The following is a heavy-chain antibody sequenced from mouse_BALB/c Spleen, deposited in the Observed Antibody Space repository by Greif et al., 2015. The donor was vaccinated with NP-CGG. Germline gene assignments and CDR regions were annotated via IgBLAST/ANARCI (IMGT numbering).Heavy chain of an antibody. Sequence: QVQLQQSGAELVRPGSSVKISCKASGYAFSSYWMNWVKQRPGQGLEWIGQIYPGDGDTNYNGKFKGKATLTADKSSSTAYMQRSSLTSEDSAVYFCARYDYDYYAMDYWGQGTPVTVPS. CDR3: ARYDYDYYAMDY. D-gene: IGHD2-4*01. V-gene: IGHV1-80*01. CDR2: IYPGDGDT. CDR1: GYAFSSYW. J-gene: IGHJ4*01.